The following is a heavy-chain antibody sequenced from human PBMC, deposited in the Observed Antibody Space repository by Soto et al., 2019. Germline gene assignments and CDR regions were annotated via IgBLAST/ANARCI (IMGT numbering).Heavy chain of an antibody. J-gene: IGHJ6*02. CDR3: AREAPYCTSATCPKFYDMDV. Sequence: QVQLVQSGAEVKMPGASVKVSCKASGYTFSAYYTHWVRQAPGQGLEWMGWMNPKSGGTYFAQKFQARVVITADEITNTAYMELNSLRFDDTAVYYCAREAPYCTSATCPKFYDMDVWGQGTTVTVAS. D-gene: IGHD2-2*01. CDR2: MNPKSGGT. V-gene: IGHV1-2*02. CDR1: GYTFSAYY.